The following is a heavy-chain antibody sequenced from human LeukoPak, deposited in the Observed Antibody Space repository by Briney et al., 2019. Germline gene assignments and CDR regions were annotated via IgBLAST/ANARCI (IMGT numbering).Heavy chain of an antibody. CDR2: INQDGSGK. V-gene: IGHV3-7*01. Sequence: PGGSLRLSCAASGFTFTTYWMSWVRQAPGKGLEWVARINQDGSGKYYVDSVKGRFTISRDNAKYSLYLQMNSLRVEDTAVYYCARGGRWYFDYWAQGTLVTVSS. CDR3: ARGGRWYFDY. D-gene: IGHD4-23*01. J-gene: IGHJ4*02. CDR1: GFTFTTYW.